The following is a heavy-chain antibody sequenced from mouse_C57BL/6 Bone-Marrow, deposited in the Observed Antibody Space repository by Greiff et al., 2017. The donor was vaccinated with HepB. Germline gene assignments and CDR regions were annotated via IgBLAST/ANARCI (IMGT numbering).Heavy chain of an antibody. V-gene: IGHV1-42*01. Sequence: KLQQSGPELVKPGASVKISCKASGYSFTGYYMNWVKQSPEKSLEWIGEINPSTGGTTYNQKFKAKATLTVDKSSSTAYMQLKSLTSEDSAVYYCARYGGSSYEDYFDYWGQGTTLTVSS. CDR1: GYSFTGYY. CDR3: ARYGGSSYEDYFDY. CDR2: INPSTGGT. J-gene: IGHJ2*01. D-gene: IGHD1-1*01.